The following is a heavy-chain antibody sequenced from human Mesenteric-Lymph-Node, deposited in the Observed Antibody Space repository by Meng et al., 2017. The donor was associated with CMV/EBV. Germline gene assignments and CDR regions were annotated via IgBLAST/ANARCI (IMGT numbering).Heavy chain of an antibody. CDR3: ARIGYDFWSGYFYWYFDL. CDR2: ISAYNGNT. V-gene: IGHV1-18*01. J-gene: IGHJ2*01. Sequence: TFTSYGISWVRQAPGQGLEWMGWISAYNGNTNYAQKLQGRVTMTTDTSTSTAYMELRSLRSDDTAVYYCARIGYDFWSGYFYWYFDLWGRGTLVTVSS. CDR1: TFTSYG. D-gene: IGHD3-3*01.